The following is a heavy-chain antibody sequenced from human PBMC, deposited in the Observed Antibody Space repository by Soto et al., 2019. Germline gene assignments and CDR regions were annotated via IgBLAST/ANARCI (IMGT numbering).Heavy chain of an antibody. V-gene: IGHV4-59*04. CDR3: AREGLIRFTRRYYDFWSGPYSYYYMDV. D-gene: IGHD3-3*01. Sequence: PSETLSLTCTVSGGSISSYYWSWIRQPPGKGLEWIATISYSGSTYYNPSLKSRVTMSVDTSKNQFSLKLSSVTAADTAVYYCAREGLIRFTRRYYDFWSGPYSYYYMDVLGKGTTVTVSS. CDR1: GGSISSYY. CDR2: ISYSGST. J-gene: IGHJ6*03.